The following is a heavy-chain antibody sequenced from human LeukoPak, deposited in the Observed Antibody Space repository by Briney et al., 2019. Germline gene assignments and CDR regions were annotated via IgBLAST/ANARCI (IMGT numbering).Heavy chain of an antibody. CDR3: ARDPGGTWGFDY. J-gene: IGHJ4*02. Sequence: ASVTVSFKASGYTFASHGLSWARQAPGQGLEWMGWISIYSGNTNYAQKFQDRISMTTDTSTSTAYMELRSLKSDDTAVYYCARDPGGTWGFDYWGQGALVTVSS. CDR2: ISIYSGNT. CDR1: GYTFASHG. V-gene: IGHV1-18*01. D-gene: IGHD7-27*01.